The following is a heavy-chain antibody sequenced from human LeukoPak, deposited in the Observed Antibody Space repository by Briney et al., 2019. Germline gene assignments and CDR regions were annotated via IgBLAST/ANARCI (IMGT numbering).Heavy chain of an antibody. CDR3: ARGYGSYQDY. CDR1: GFTFSSYW. Sequence: PGGSLRLSCAASGFTFSSYWMHWVRQAPGKGLVWVSRLSSDGNSANYADSVKGRSTISRDNAKNTLYLQMNSLRAEDTAVYYCARGYGSYQDYWGQGTLVTVSS. V-gene: IGHV3-74*01. D-gene: IGHD1-26*01. J-gene: IGHJ4*02. CDR2: LSSDGNSA.